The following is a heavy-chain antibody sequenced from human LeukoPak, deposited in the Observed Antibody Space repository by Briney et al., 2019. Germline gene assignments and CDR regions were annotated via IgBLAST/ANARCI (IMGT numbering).Heavy chain of an antibody. Sequence: ASVKVSCKASGYTLTSYDINWVRQATGQGLEWMGWMNPNSANADYAQKFHGRVTITRNTSISTAYMELSSLRFEDTAVYYCARRRVGTHFDYWGQGTLVTVSS. CDR1: GYTLTSYD. D-gene: IGHD1-14*01. J-gene: IGHJ4*02. V-gene: IGHV1-8*03. CDR2: MNPNSANA. CDR3: ARRRVGTHFDY.